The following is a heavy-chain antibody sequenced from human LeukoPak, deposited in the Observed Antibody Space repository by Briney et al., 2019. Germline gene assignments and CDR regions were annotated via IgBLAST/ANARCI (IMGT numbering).Heavy chain of an antibody. J-gene: IGHJ4*02. D-gene: IGHD2-2*01. CDR2: ISSSGSTI. CDR3: ARVPPGNIVVVSY. V-gene: IGHV3-11*04. Sequence: PGGSLRLSCAASGFTFSDYYMSWIRQAPGKGLEWVSYISSSGSTIYYADSVKGRFTISRDNAKNSLYLQMNSLRAEDTAAYYCARVPPGNIVVVSYWGQGTLVTVSS. CDR1: GFTFSDYY.